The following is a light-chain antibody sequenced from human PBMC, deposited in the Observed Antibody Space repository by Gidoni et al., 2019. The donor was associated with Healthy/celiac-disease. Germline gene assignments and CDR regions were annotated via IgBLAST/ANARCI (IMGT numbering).Light chain of an antibody. CDR1: SSDVGGYNY. J-gene: IGLJ1*01. Sequence: QSALTQPASVSGSPGQSITISCTGTSSDVGGYNYVSWYQQHPGKAPKLMIYEVSHRASGVSNRFSGSKSGNTASLPISGLQAEDEADYYCSSYTSSSSSVFGTGTKVTVL. CDR3: SSYTSSSSSV. CDR2: EVS. V-gene: IGLV2-14*01.